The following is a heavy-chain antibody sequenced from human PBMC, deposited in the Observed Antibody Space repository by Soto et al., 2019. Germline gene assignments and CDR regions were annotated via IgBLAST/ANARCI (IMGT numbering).Heavy chain of an antibody. V-gene: IGHV1-69*12. CDR2: IIPTIGTT. D-gene: IGHD5-12*01. CDR3: ARDRGSGYDPGDY. J-gene: IGHJ4*02. Sequence: QVQLVQSGAEVKKPGSSVKVSCKASGDTFTIFAISWVRQAPGQGLEWMGGIIPTIGTTNYAQRFQGRITIAGDESTGTADMELRSLKSEDTAVSSCARDRGSGYDPGDYWGQGTLVTVSS. CDR1: GDTFTIFA.